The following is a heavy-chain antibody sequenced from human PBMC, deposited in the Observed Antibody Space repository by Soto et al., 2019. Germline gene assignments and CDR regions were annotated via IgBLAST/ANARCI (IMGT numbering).Heavy chain of an antibody. CDR2: VFHTGTT. J-gene: IGHJ4*02. V-gene: IGHV4-4*02. D-gene: IGHD6-13*01. CDR3: ARSAGWYAVHS. Sequence: QVQLQESGPGLVKPSGTLSLTCAVSGDSVSSPYYWCWVRQPPGKGLEWIGEVFHTGTTGYNPSLRSRVTISMDKAINQFSLDLSSVPAADTAVYYCARSAGWYAVHSWGPGTLVIVSS. CDR1: GDSVSSPYY.